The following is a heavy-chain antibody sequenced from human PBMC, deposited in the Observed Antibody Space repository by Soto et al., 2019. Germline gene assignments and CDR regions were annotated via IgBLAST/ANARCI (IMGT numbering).Heavy chain of an antibody. J-gene: IGHJ6*02. Sequence: SATLSLTCTVSGGSISSPGYPCSWIRQSPGKGLELIGAIYYSGSTYYNPSLVSRIRISVDTSKNQFSLRLTSVTAADTAVYYCARDYRTHSGGIDVWGQGTTVT. CDR2: IYYSGST. CDR1: GGSISSPGYP. D-gene: IGHD3-10*01. V-gene: IGHV4-30-4*01. CDR3: ARDYRTHSGGIDV.